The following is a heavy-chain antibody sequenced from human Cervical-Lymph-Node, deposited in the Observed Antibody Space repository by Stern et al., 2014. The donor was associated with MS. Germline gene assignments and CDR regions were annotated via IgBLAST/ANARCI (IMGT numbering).Heavy chain of an antibody. J-gene: IGHJ3*02. V-gene: IGHV4-59*01. Sequence: QLQLQESGPGLVKPSETLSLTCSVSGVSISSYDWSWIRQPPGKGLEWIGYMYQSGSTNYNPSLKSRVTVSVDTSKSQFSLKLNSVTAADTAVYYCARVRGGWTDDDFDIWGQGTMVTVSS. CDR2: MYQSGST. CDR1: GVSISSYD. CDR3: ARVRGGWTDDDFDI. D-gene: IGHD3/OR15-3a*01.